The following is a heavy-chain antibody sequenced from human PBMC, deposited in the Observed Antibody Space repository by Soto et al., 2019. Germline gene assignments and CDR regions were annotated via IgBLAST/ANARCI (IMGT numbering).Heavy chain of an antibody. V-gene: IGHV1-46*01. J-gene: IGHJ6*02. CDR3: AVGGNSLGMGV. CDR2: INPDGGGT. CDR1: GYTFTSYY. D-gene: IGHD4-4*01. Sequence: QVQLVQSGAEVKKPGASVKVSCKASGYTFTSYYMHWVRLAPGQGLEWMGIINPDGGGTSYAQQFQGRVIMTRDTSTSTVYMEMSSLRSEDTAVYYCAVGGNSLGMGVWGQGTTVTVSS.